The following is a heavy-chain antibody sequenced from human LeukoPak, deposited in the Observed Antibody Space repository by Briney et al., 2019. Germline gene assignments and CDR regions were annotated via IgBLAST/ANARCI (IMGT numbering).Heavy chain of an antibody. CDR2: INHSGST. CDR3: ARAKYCSSTSCYVSGKLDY. D-gene: IGHD2-2*01. V-gene: IGHV4-34*01. Sequence: PSETPSLTCAVYGGSFSGYYWSWIRQPPGKGLEWIGEINHSGSTNYNPSLKSRVTISVDTSKNQFSLKLSSVTAADTAVYYCARAKYCSSTSCYVSGKLDYWGQGTLVTVSS. J-gene: IGHJ4*02. CDR1: GGSFSGYY.